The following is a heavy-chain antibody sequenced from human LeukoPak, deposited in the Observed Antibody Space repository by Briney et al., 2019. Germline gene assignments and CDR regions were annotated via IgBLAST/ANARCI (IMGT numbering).Heavy chain of an antibody. D-gene: IGHD2-15*01. Sequence: SETLSLTCAVSGGSISSSNWWSWVRQPPGKGLEWIGEIYHSGSTNYNPSLKSRVTISVDKSKNQFSLKLSSVTAADTAVYYCARHDTYCSGGSCYPLAFDIWGQGTMVTVSS. CDR2: IYHSGST. J-gene: IGHJ3*02. CDR3: ARHDTYCSGGSCYPLAFDI. V-gene: IGHV4-4*02. CDR1: GGSISSSNW.